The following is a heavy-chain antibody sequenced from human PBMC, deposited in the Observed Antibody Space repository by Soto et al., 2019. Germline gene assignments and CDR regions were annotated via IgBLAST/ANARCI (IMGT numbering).Heavy chain of an antibody. V-gene: IGHV1-69*02. CDR2: IIPILGIA. D-gene: IGHD4-17*01. CDR3: ARPTTVVTQFAFDI. Sequence: QVQLVQSGAEVKKPGSSVKVSCKASGGTFSSYTISWVRQAPGQGLEWMGRIIPILGIANYAQKFQGRVTITADKSTSTAYMELRSLRSEDTAVYYCARPTTVVTQFAFDIWGQGTMVTVSS. J-gene: IGHJ3*02. CDR1: GGTFSSYT.